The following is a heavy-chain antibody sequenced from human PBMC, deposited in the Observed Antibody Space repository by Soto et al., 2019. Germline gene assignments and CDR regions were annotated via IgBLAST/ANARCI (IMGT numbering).Heavy chain of an antibody. CDR2: ISSSGTTM. Sequence: GGSLRLSCTSSGFTFITYEMNWVRQAPGKGLEWVSYISSSGTTMYYADSVKGRFSISRDNAKSSLFLQMNSLRAEDTAVYYCVRRYCSSASCTFDFWGQGALVTVSS. CDR3: VRRYCSSASCTFDF. D-gene: IGHD2-2*01. CDR1: GFTFITYE. J-gene: IGHJ4*02. V-gene: IGHV3-48*03.